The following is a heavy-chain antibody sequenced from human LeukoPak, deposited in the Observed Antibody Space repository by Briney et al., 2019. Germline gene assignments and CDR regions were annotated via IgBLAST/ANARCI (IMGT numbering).Heavy chain of an antibody. CDR1: GFTFSSYG. J-gene: IGHJ6*02. V-gene: IGHV3-30*18. CDR3: AKDGGPYSMYYYYGMDV. D-gene: IGHD4-11*01. CDR2: ISYDGSNK. Sequence: GGSLRLSCAASGFTFSSYGMHWVRQAPGKGLEWVAVISYDGSNKYYADSVEGRFTISRDNSKNTLYLQMNSLRAEDTAVYYCAKDGGPYSMYYYYGMDVWGQGTTVTVSS.